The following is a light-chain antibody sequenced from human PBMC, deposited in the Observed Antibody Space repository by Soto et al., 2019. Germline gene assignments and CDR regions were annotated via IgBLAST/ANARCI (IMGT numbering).Light chain of an antibody. V-gene: IGLV2-14*03. Sequence: QSALTQPASVSGSPGQSITIPCTGTSSDVGGYNFVSWYQQYPGKAPKLIIYDGTNRPSGVSNRFSGSKSGNTASLTISGLQAEDEATYYCSSYTTDSTLVVFGGGTKLTVL. CDR1: SSDVGGYNF. CDR3: SSYTTDSTLVV. CDR2: DGT. J-gene: IGLJ2*01.